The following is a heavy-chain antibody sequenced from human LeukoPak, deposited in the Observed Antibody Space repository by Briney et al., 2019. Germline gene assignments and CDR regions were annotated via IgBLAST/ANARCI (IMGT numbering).Heavy chain of an antibody. CDR2: ISGYNGNT. D-gene: IGHD2-15*01. V-gene: IGHV1-18*04. Sequence: ASVKVSCKTSGHTFTRYGINWVRQAPGQGLEWMGWISGYNGNTNYAQKFQGRVNMTTDTSTSTAYMELRSLRSDDTAVYYCARDCSGGSCHFDYWGQGTLVTVPS. CDR3: ARDCSGGSCHFDY. CDR1: GHTFTRYG. J-gene: IGHJ4*02.